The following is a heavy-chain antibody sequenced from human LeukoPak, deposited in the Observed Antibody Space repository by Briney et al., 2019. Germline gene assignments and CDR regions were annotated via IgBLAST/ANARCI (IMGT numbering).Heavy chain of an antibody. CDR3: ARSSLYSSSRYPDY. Sequence: SETLSLTCTVSGGSISSSSYYWGWIRQPPGKGLEWIVSIYYSGSTYYNPSLKSRVTISVDTSKNQFSLKLSSVTAADTAVYYCARSSLYSSSRYPDYWGQGTLVTVSS. CDR2: IYYSGST. J-gene: IGHJ4*02. D-gene: IGHD6-13*01. V-gene: IGHV4-39*07. CDR1: GGSISSSSYY.